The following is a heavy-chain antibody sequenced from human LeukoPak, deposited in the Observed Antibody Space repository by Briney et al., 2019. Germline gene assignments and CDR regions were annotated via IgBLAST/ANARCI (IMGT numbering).Heavy chain of an antibody. D-gene: IGHD2-2*01. CDR3: ARVPAAMGYFDY. Sequence: KASETLSLTCTVSGGSISSGGYYWSWIRQPPGKGLEWIGYIYHSGSTYYNPSLKSRVTISVDRSKNQFSLKLSSVTAADTAVYYCARVPAAMGYFDYWGQGTLVTVSS. J-gene: IGHJ4*02. CDR2: IYHSGST. V-gene: IGHV4-30-2*01. CDR1: GGSISSGGYY.